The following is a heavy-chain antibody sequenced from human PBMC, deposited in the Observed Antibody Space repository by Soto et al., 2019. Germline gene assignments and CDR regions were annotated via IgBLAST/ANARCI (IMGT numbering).Heavy chain of an antibody. J-gene: IGHJ1*01. CDR1: GFTFSGYA. Sequence: AGGSLRLSCAVSGFTFSGYAMSWVRQAPGKGLEWVSAFSGSGGSTYYADSVKGRFTISRDNSKNTLYLQMNSLRAEDTAVYYCRGVYDSSGVYFQHWGQGTLVTVSS. V-gene: IGHV3-23*01. CDR3: RGVYDSSGVYFQH. D-gene: IGHD3-22*01. CDR2: FSGSGGST.